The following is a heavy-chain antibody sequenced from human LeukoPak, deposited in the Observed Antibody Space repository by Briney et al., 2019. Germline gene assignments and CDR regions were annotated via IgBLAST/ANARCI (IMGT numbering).Heavy chain of an antibody. CDR3: AKEIYCSSTSCSI. Sequence: PGGSLRLSCAASGFTFSSYAMSWVRQAPGKGLEWVAFIRYDGSNKYYADSVKGRFTISRDNSKNTLYLQMNSLRAEDTAVYYCAKEIYCSSTSCSIWGQGTLVTVSS. D-gene: IGHD2-2*01. V-gene: IGHV3-30*02. CDR1: GFTFSSYA. CDR2: IRYDGSNK. J-gene: IGHJ4*02.